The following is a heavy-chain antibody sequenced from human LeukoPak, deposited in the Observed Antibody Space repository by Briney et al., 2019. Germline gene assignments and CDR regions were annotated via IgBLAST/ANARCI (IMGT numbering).Heavy chain of an antibody. V-gene: IGHV1-69*05. J-gene: IGHJ5*02. D-gene: IGHD2-2*01. Sequence: GASVKVSCKASGGTFSSSAISWVQQAPGQGLEWMGRIIPIFGTANYAQKFQGRVTITTDEPTSTAYMELSSLRSEDTAVYYCARDLGARVSTDWFDPWGQGTLVTVSS. CDR1: GGTFSSSA. CDR3: ARDLGARVSTDWFDP. CDR2: IIPIFGTA.